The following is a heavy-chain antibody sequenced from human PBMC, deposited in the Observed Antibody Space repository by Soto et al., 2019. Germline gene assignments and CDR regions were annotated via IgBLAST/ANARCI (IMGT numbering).Heavy chain of an antibody. CDR2: IIPIFGTA. D-gene: IGHD2-2*01. V-gene: IGHV1-69*01. CDR1: GGTFSSYA. J-gene: IGHJ4*02. CDR3: ARGACSSTSCYFDY. Sequence: QVQLVQSGAEVKKPGSSVKVSCKASGGTFSSYAISWVRQAPGQGLEWMGGIIPIFGTANYAQKFQGRVTIPADESTSTAYMALSGLRSEDTAVYYCARGACSSTSCYFDYWGKGTLVTVSS.